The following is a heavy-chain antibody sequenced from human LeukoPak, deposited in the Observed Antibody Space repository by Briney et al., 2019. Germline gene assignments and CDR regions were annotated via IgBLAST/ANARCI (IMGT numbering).Heavy chain of an antibody. V-gene: IGHV3-23*01. D-gene: IGHD3-3*01. CDR2: ISGSGGST. J-gene: IGHJ3*02. CDR3: AKPSYYDFWSGYYPDAFDI. Sequence: PGGSLRLSCAASGFTFSSYAMSWVRQAPGKGLEWVSAISGSGGSTYYADSVKGRFSISRDNSKNTLYLQMNSLRAEDTAVYYCAKPSYYDFWSGYYPDAFDIWGQGTMVTVSS. CDR1: GFTFSSYA.